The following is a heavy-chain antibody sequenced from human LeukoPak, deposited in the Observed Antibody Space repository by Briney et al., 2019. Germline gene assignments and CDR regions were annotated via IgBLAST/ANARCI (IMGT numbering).Heavy chain of an antibody. V-gene: IGHV3-30*04. CDR1: GFTFSSYA. CDR3: AKDRLSVLDY. J-gene: IGHJ4*02. D-gene: IGHD3-10*02. Sequence: GGSLRLSCAASGFTFSSYAMHWVRQAPGKGLEWVAVISYDGSNKYYADSVKGRFTISRDNSKNTLYLQMSSLRAEDTAVYYCAKDRLSVLDYWGQGTLVTVSS. CDR2: ISYDGSNK.